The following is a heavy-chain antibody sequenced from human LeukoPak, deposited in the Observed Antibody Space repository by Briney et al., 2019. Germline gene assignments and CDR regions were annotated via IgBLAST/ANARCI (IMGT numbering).Heavy chain of an antibody. D-gene: IGHD5-12*01. CDR2: INSDGSSI. V-gene: IGHV3-74*03. J-gene: IGHJ4*02. CDR1: GFTFSSYW. Sequence: RGSLRLSCAASGFTFSSYWLHWVRQAPGKGLVWVSRINSDGSSITYADSVKGRFTISRDNAKNTLYLQMNSLRVEDTAVYYCAREGRVSGYDFDCWGQGTLVTVSS. CDR3: AREGRVSGYDFDC.